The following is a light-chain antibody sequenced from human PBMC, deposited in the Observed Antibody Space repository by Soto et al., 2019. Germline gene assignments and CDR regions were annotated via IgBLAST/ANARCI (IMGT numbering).Light chain of an antibody. CDR3: KQYSSYWT. Sequence: IVMSQSPSSLSASVGDTVTITCRASQDVDKWLAWYQQKPGKAPKLLIYKSSTLNGGVPSRFSAIGSGREYRLTISGLQPDDVATYYCKQYSSYWTFGQGTMVEIK. CDR2: KSS. CDR1: QDVDKW. V-gene: IGKV1-5*03. J-gene: IGKJ1*01.